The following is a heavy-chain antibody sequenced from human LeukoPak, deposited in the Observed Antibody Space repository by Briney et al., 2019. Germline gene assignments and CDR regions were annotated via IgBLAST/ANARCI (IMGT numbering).Heavy chain of an antibody. CDR2: ISGSGGST. D-gene: IGHD3-10*02. V-gene: IGHV3-23*01. J-gene: IGHJ6*04. CDR3: AELGITMIGGV. Sequence: PGGSLRLSCAASGFTFSSYGMSWVRQAPGKGLEWVSAISGSGGSTYYAGSVKGRFTISRDNSKNSLYLQMNSLRAEDTAVYYCAELGITMIGGVWGKGTTVTISS. CDR1: GFTFSSYG.